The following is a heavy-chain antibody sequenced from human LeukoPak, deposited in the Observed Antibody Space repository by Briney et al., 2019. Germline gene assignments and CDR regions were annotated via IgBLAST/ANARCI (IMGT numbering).Heavy chain of an antibody. CDR3: ARGADSSGYYSIFYFDY. Sequence: SETLSLTCTVSGGSISSYYWNWIRQPPGKGLEWIGYIYYSGSTNYNPSLKSRVTISVDTSKNQFSLKLSSVTAADTAVYYCARGADSSGYYSIFYFDYWGQGTLITVSS. D-gene: IGHD3-22*01. CDR1: GGSISSYY. J-gene: IGHJ4*02. CDR2: IYYSGST. V-gene: IGHV4-59*01.